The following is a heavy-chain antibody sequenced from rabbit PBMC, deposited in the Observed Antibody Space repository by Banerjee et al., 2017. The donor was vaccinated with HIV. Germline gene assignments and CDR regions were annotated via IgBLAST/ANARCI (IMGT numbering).Heavy chain of an antibody. V-gene: IGHV1S40*01. CDR3: ARGAFSSYYNL. CDR2: IYGGSSGNT. CDR1: GSDISSDY. J-gene: IGHJ4*01. D-gene: IGHD8-1*01. Sequence: QSLEESGGDLVKPGASLTLTCTASGSDISSDYMCWVRQAPGKGLEWTGCIYGGSSGNTYYASWAKGRFTISKTSSTTVTLQMTSLTAADTATYFCARGAFSSYYNLWGPGTLVTVS.